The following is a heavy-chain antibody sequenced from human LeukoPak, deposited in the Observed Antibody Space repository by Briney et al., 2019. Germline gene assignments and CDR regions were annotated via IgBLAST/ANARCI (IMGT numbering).Heavy chain of an antibody. Sequence: PGGSLRLSCAASGFTFSSYAMSWVRQAPGKGLEWVSAISGSGGSTYYADSVKGGFTISRDNSKNTLYLQMNSLRAEDTAVYYCAKDRSGSSRKPVFDYWGQGTLVTVSS. V-gene: IGHV3-23*01. CDR2: ISGSGGST. J-gene: IGHJ4*02. D-gene: IGHD1-26*01. CDR1: GFTFSSYA. CDR3: AKDRSGSSRKPVFDY.